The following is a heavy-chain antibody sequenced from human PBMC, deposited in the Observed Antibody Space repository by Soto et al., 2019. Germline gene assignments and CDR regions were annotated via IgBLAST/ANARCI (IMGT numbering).Heavy chain of an antibody. CDR3: AATTVRLCYYGIDV. J-gene: IGHJ6*02. D-gene: IGHD1-1*01. CDR2: TVVGSGNT. V-gene: IGHV1-58*01. CDR1: GFTFTNSD. Sequence: RASVKVSCKASGFTFTNSDVQWVREARGQRGEWVGWTVVGSGNTIYAQKFQERVTMTRDMSTSTAYIELSSLRSEDTAVYYCAATTVRLCYYGIDVWGRGTKVTVSS.